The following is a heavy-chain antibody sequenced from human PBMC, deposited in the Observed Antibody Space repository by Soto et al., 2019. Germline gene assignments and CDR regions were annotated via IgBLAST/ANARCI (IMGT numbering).Heavy chain of an antibody. CDR2: IHWDEDT. V-gene: IGHV2-5*02. J-gene: IGHJ3*02. D-gene: IGHD2-15*01. Sequence: QITLKESGPTLVNPTQTLTLTCALSGFSLSTSGVSVGWIRQPPGKALDWLALIHWDEDTRYSPSLKSRLTITKDPSKNQVVLTMTNMDPVNTATYYFAHKRGVAVGNAFDIWGLGTMVTVSS. CDR3: AHKRGVAVGNAFDI. CDR1: GFSLSTSGVS.